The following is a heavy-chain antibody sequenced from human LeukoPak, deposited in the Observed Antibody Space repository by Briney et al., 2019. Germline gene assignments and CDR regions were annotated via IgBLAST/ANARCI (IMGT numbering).Heavy chain of an antibody. J-gene: IGHJ4*02. V-gene: IGHV7-4-1*02. CDR1: GYTFTTYP. Sequence: ASVKVSCKASGYTFTTYPMNWVRQAPGQGLEWMGWINTNTGNPTYAQGFTGRFVFSLDTSVSTAYLQISSLKAEDTAVYYCARFSSIAARPWDYWGQGTLVTVSS. D-gene: IGHD6-6*01. CDR3: ARFSSIAARPWDY. CDR2: INTNTGNP.